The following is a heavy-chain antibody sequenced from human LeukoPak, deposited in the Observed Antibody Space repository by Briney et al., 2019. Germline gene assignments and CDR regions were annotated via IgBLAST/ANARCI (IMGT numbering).Heavy chain of an antibody. V-gene: IGHV4-59*08. CDR1: GGSISTYY. Sequence: MSSETLSLTCTVSGGSISTYYWSWIRQSPGKGLEWIGYIYYSGSTNYNPSLKSRVTISLDTSKPQFSLKLSSVTAADTAVYYCARPMVRGSPDASDIWGQGTMVTVSS. J-gene: IGHJ3*02. CDR3: ARPMVRGSPDASDI. D-gene: IGHD3-10*01. CDR2: IYYSGST.